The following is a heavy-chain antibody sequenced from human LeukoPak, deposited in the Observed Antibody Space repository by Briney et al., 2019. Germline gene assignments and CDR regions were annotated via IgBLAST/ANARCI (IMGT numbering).Heavy chain of an antibody. CDR1: RFSLSNYW. Sequence: PGGSLRLSCAASRFSLSNYWITWVRQAPGKGLEWVANIKEDGTEEYYVDSVKGRFTISRDNAKNALFLQMSSLRAEGTGVYYCGRGGYSYGNRGNFCDYWGQGILVTVSS. CDR3: GRGGYSYGNRGNFCDY. CDR2: IKEDGTEE. V-gene: IGHV3-7*05. D-gene: IGHD5-18*01. J-gene: IGHJ4*02.